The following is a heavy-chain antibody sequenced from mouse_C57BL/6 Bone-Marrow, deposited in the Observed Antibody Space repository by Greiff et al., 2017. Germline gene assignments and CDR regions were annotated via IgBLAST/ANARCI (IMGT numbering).Heavy chain of an antibody. CDR3: AHEDYGWGWFAY. J-gene: IGHJ3*01. D-gene: IGHD2-4*01. CDR1: GYSFTDYN. Sequence: EVHVKQSGPELVKPGASVKISCKASGYSFTDYNMNWVKQSNGKSLEWIGVINPNYGTTSYNQKFQGKATLTVDQSSNTAYMQLNSLTSEDSAVYYCAHEDYGWGWFAYWGQGTLVTVSA. CDR2: INPNYGTT. V-gene: IGHV1-39*01.